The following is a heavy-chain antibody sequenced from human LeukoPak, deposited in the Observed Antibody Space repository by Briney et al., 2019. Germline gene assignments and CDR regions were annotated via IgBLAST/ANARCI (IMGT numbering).Heavy chain of an antibody. CDR3: AKVAAWKYFDS. J-gene: IGHJ4*02. V-gene: IGHV3-23*01. Sequence: PAGSLTLSCAASGLTFRSSAMSWVRLAPGKGLGWVSSIDGSGQTTYYADSVKGRFTISRDNSKNTLYLQLTSLRVDDTAVYYCAKVAAWKYFDSWGQGTLGTVSS. CDR2: IDGSGQTT. CDR1: GLTFRSSA. D-gene: IGHD1-1*01.